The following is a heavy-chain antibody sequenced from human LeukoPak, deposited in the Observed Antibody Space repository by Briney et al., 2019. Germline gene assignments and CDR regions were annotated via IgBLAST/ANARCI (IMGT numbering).Heavy chain of an antibody. V-gene: IGHV4-34*01. D-gene: IGHD3-22*01. J-gene: IGHJ4*02. Sequence: SETLSLTCAVYGGSFSGYYWSWIRQPPGKGLEWIGSIYYSGSTYYNPSLKSRVTISVDTSKNQFSLKLSSVTAADTAVYYCARHDSSGYYYYIDYWGQGTLVTVSS. CDR1: GGSFSGYY. CDR2: IYYSGST. CDR3: ARHDSSGYYYYIDY.